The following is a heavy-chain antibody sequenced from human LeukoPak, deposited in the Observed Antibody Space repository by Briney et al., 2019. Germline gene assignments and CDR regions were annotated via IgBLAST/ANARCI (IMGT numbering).Heavy chain of an antibody. CDR3: ARSSIIAAAGPYYFDY. Sequence: SVKVSCKASGGTFSSYAISWVRQAPGQGLEWMGGIIPIFGTANYAQKFQGRVTITANKSTTTAYMELSSLRSEDTAVYYCARSSIIAAAGPYYFDYWGQGTLVTVSS. J-gene: IGHJ4*02. CDR1: GGTFSSYA. V-gene: IGHV1-69*06. CDR2: IIPIFGTA. D-gene: IGHD6-13*01.